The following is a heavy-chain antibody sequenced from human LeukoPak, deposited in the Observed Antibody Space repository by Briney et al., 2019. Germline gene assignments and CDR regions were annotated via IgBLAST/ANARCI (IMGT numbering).Heavy chain of an antibody. CDR2: ISSSSSYI. V-gene: IGHV3-21*01. CDR1: GFTFSSYW. J-gene: IGHJ6*03. CDR3: ARVSVVPAAIDYYYYMDV. Sequence: GGSLRLSCAASGFTFSSYWMSWVRQAPGKGLEWVSSISSSSSYIYYADSVKGRFTISRDNAKNSLYLQMNSLRAEDTAVYYCARVSVVPAAIDYYYYMDVWGKGTTVTISS. D-gene: IGHD2-2*01.